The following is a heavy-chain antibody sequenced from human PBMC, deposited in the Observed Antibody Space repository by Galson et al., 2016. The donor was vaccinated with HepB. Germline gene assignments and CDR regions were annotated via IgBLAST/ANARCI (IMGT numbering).Heavy chain of an antibody. CDR2: IEQDGSGK. CDR1: GFTFSTFW. CDR3: AGGTGWLIEY. J-gene: IGHJ4*02. V-gene: IGHV3-7*03. D-gene: IGHD6-19*01. Sequence: SLRLSCATSGFTFSTFWMAWVRQAPGMGLEWVANIEQDGSGKYYVESVRGRFAISRDNTQNSLYVQMNSLRAEDTAVYYCAGGTGWLIEYWGQGTLVTVSS.